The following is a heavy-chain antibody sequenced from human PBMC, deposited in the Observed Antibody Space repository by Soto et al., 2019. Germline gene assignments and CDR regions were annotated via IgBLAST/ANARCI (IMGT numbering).Heavy chain of an antibody. D-gene: IGHD3-22*01. V-gene: IGHV3-33*03. CDR1: GIIFNGFG. J-gene: IGHJ4*01. CDR2: IRYDGGTT. Sequence: GGSLRISCAASGIIFNGFGMHWVRQAPGKGLEWVAVIRYDGGTTDYAEPVKGRFAISRDDSNNMVYLQMNSLKIEDTAVYYCTTDSYSTIIIVRFDYWGHGTLVTVSS. CDR3: TTDSYSTIIIVRFDY.